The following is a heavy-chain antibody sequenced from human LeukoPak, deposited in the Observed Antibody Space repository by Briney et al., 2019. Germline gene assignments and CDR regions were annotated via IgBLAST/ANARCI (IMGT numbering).Heavy chain of an antibody. J-gene: IGHJ4*02. CDR3: ASFLSSGAHFDY. CDR2: IYSGGST. V-gene: IGHV3-53*01. CDR1: GFTVSSNY. Sequence: GGSLRLSCAVSGFTVSSNYMSWVRQAPGKGLEWVSVIYSGGSTYYADSVKGRFTISRDNSKNTLYLQMNSLRAEDTAVYYCASFLSSGAHFDYWGQGTLVTVSS. D-gene: IGHD1-26*01.